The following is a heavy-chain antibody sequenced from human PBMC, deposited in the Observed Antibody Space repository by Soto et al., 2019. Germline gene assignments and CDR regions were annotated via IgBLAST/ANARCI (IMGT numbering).Heavy chain of an antibody. V-gene: IGHV3-20*04. D-gene: IGHD3-3*01. J-gene: IGHJ4*02. CDR2: INWNGGST. CDR3: ARDIATIFAFAPTTIPDPYFDY. Sequence: GGSLRLSCAASGFTFDDYGMSWVRQAPGKGLEWVSGINWNGGSTGYADSVKGRFTISRDNAKNSLYLQMNSLRAEDTALYYCARDIATIFAFAPTTIPDPYFDYWGQGTLVTVSS. CDR1: GFTFDDYG.